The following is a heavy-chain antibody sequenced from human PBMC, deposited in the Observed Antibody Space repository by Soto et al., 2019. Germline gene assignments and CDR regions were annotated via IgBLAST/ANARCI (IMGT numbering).Heavy chain of an antibody. Sequence: EVQLVESGGGLVQPGGSLRLSCAASGFTFSSYEMNWVRQAPGKGLEWVSYISSSGSTIYYADSVKGRFTISRDNAKNSLYLQMNSLRAEDTAVYYCARPDYSNYPNFDYWGQGTLVTVSS. V-gene: IGHV3-48*03. CDR1: GFTFSSYE. D-gene: IGHD4-4*01. J-gene: IGHJ4*02. CDR2: ISSSGSTI. CDR3: ARPDYSNYPNFDY.